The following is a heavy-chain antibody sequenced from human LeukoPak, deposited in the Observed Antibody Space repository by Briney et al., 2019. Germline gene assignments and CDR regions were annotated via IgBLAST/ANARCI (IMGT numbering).Heavy chain of an antibody. J-gene: IGHJ6*03. D-gene: IGHD6-13*01. CDR1: GGSFSGYY. V-gene: IGHV4-34*01. CDR2: INHSGST. CDR3: ARDRVRQQLVGRKNYYYMDV. Sequence: SETLSLTCAVYGGSFSGYYWSWIRQPPGKGLEWIGEINHSGSTNYNPSLKSRVTISVDTSKNQFSLKLRSVTAADTAVYYCARDRVRQQLVGRKNYYYMDVWGKGTTVTISS.